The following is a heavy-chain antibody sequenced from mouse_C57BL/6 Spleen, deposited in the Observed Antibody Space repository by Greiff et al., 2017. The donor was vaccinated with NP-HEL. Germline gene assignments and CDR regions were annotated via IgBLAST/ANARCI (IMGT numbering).Heavy chain of an antibody. Sequence: VQLKESGGGLVKPGGSLKLSCAASGFTFSSYAMSWVRQTPEKRLERVATISDGGSYTYYPDNVKGRFTISRDNAKNNLYLQMSHLKSEDTAMYYCARDGYGSRRAYFDYWGQGTTLTVSS. V-gene: IGHV5-4*01. CDR3: ARDGYGSRRAYFDY. J-gene: IGHJ2*01. D-gene: IGHD1-1*01. CDR2: ISDGGSYT. CDR1: GFTFSSYA.